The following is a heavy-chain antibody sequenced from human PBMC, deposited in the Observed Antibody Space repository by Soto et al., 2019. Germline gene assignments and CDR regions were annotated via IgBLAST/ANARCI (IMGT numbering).Heavy chain of an antibody. Sequence: ASVKVSCKASGYTFTSYAMHWVRQAPGQSLEWLGWINTGNGNTKYPQKFQGRVTVTRDTSASTVYMELSSLNSEDTAVYYCARDRVGNDYWGQGTQVTVSS. CDR3: ARDRVGNDY. V-gene: IGHV1-3*04. J-gene: IGHJ4*02. CDR1: GYTFTSYA. CDR2: INTGNGNT.